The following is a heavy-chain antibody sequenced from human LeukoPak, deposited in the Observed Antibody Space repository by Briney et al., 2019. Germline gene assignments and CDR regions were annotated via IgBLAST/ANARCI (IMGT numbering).Heavy chain of an antibody. D-gene: IGHD6-13*01. CDR3: ARTQEKKYSSSWYDNWFDP. CDR1: GGSINSGDYY. Sequence: SETLSLTCTVSGGSINSGDYYWSWIRQPPGKGLEWIGHIYYSGSTYYNPSLKSRVTISVDTSKNQFSLKLSSVTAADTAVYYCARTQEKKYSSSWYDNWFDPWGQGTLVTVSS. V-gene: IGHV4-30-4*08. CDR2: IYYSGST. J-gene: IGHJ5*02.